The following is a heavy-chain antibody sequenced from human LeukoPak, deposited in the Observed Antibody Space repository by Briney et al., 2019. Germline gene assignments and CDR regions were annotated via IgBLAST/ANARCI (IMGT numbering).Heavy chain of an antibody. CDR1: GFTFSSYW. J-gene: IGHJ4*02. D-gene: IGHD6-13*01. CDR2: INHNGNVN. V-gene: IGHV3-7*03. CDR3: AKDLSSSWYHFDY. Sequence: PGGSLRLSCAASGFTFSSYWMNWARQAPGKGLEWVASINHNGNVNYYVDSVKGRFTISRDNSKNTLYLQMNSLRAEDTAVYYCAKDLSSSWYHFDYWGQGTLVTVSS.